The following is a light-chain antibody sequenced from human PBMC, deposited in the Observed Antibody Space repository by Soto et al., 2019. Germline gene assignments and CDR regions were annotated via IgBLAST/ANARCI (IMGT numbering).Light chain of an antibody. CDR1: SSDDGGYNY. J-gene: IGLJ1*01. Sequence: QSVLTQPASVSGSPGQSITISFTGTSSDDGGYNYVSWYQQHPGKAPKLMIYDVSNRPSGVSNRFSGSKSGNTASLTISGLQAEDEADYYCSSYTSSSTQVFGTGTKVTVL. CDR2: DVS. CDR3: SSYTSSSTQV. V-gene: IGLV2-14*01.